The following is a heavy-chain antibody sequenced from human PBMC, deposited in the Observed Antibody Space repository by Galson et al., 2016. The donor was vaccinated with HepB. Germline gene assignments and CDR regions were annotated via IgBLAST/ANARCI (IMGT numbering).Heavy chain of an antibody. Sequence: TLSPTCAVSGGFIRSGGYSWTWIRQPPGKGPECIGYIYYSGDTTYNPSPQSRVTITVDMSKNHFSLNLHSVTAADTAVYYCARGKEGISVWGQGTLVTVSS. D-gene: IGHD6-13*01. CDR1: GGFIRSGGYS. J-gene: IGHJ4*02. CDR2: IYYSGDT. CDR3: ARGKEGISV. V-gene: IGHV4-30-2*01.